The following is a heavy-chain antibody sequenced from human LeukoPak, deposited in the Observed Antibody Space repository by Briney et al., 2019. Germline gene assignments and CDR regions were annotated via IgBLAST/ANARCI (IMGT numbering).Heavy chain of an antibody. CDR1: GGTFSSYA. CDR3: ARAKIVATIDYYYYYYMDV. J-gene: IGHJ6*03. D-gene: IGHD5-12*01. CDR2: IIPIFGTE. Sequence: SVKVSCKASGGTFSSYAISWVRQAPGQGLEWMGGIIPIFGTENYAQKFQGRVTITTDESTSTAYMELSSLRSEDTAVYYCARAKIVATIDYYYYYYMDVWGKGTTVTVSS. V-gene: IGHV1-69*05.